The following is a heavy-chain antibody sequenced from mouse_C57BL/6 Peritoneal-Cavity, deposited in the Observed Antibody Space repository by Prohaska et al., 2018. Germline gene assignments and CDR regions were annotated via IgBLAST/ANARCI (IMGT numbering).Heavy chain of an antibody. J-gene: IGHJ1*03. CDR3: MRYGSYCYFDV. CDR1: GFTFSGFW. Sequence: EVQLLETGGGLVQPGGSRGLSCEGSGFTFSGFWMSWVRQTPGKTLEWIGDCKSDVIAINYAPSIKDRFTIFRDNNKSTRYLQMSNVRSEDTATYFCMRYGSYCYFDVWGTGTTVTVSS. CDR2: CKSDVIAI. V-gene: IGHV11-2*01. D-gene: IGHD1-1*01.